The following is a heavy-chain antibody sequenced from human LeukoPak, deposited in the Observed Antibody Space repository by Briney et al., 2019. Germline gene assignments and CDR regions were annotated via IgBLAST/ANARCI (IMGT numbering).Heavy chain of an antibody. Sequence: GGSLRLSCAASGFTFSSYAMHWVRQAPGKGLEYVSAISSNGGSTYCANSVKGRFTISRDNSKNTLYLQMGSLRAEDMAVYYCARDNGLQDGYSHLDYWGQGTLVTVSS. CDR1: GFTFSSYA. CDR2: ISSNGGST. CDR3: ARDNGLQDGYSHLDY. V-gene: IGHV3-64*01. D-gene: IGHD5-24*01. J-gene: IGHJ4*02.